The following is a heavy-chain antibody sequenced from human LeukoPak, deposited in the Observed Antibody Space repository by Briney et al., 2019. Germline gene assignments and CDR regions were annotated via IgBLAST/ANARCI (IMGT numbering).Heavy chain of an antibody. J-gene: IGHJ4*02. V-gene: IGHV4-4*07. CDR1: GGSINNCY. CDR3: ARGSSGWYSIDY. D-gene: IGHD6-19*01. CDR2: IYSSGTT. Sequence: SETLYLTCTVSGGSINNCYWSWIREPAGKGLEWIGRIYSSGTTNYNPSLNSRVTMSVDTSKNQFFLKLSSVTAADTAVYYCARGSSGWYSIDYWGQGTLVSVSS.